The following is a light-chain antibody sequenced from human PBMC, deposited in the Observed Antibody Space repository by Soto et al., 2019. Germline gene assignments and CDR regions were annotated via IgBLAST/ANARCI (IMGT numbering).Light chain of an antibody. J-gene: IGKJ4*01. CDR1: QSVRSF. CDR3: QQRSSWPPALS. Sequence: EIVLTQSPATLSLSPMVIATLSFMAIQSVRSFLAWYQQKPGQAPRLLIYDASNGATGVPGRFRGSGSGTDFTLTISSLEPEDLAVYYCQQRSSWPPALSFGGGTKVDIK. V-gene: IGKV3-11*01. CDR2: DAS.